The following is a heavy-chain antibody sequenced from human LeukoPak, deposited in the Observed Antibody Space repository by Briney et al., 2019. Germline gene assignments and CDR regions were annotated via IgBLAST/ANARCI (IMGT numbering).Heavy chain of an antibody. D-gene: IGHD4-11*01. CDR1: GFTFSHFG. V-gene: IGHV3-33*06. CDR3: AKDAQRGLDYSNSLEQ. J-gene: IGHJ4*02. CDR2: IWSDATNE. Sequence: PGTSLRLSCEASGFTFSHFGMHWVRQAPGKGLQWVAVIWSDATNEYYADSVKGRFTISRDNFKGTVSLEMNSLRAEDTAVYYCAKDAQRGLDYSNSLEQWGQGSLVIVSS.